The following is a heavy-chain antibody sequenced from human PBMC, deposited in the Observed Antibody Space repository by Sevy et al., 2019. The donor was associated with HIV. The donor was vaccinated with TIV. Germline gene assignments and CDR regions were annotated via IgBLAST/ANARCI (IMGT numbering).Heavy chain of an antibody. CDR1: GFIFSDYT. V-gene: IGHV3-30*04. D-gene: IGHD6-13*01. J-gene: IGHJ4*02. CDR3: ARSQSSSWHYFDY. Sequence: GGSLRLSCAASGFIFSDYTLHWVRQAPGTGLEWVAVISYDGSFAYYADSVEGRFTISRDNSKNTLFLQMNSLRHEDTAVYYRARSQSSSWHYFDYWGQGTLVTVSS. CDR2: ISYDGSFA.